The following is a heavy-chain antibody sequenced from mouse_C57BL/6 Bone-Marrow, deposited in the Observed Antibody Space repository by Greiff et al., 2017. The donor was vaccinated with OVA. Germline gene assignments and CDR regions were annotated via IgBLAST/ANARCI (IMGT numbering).Heavy chain of an antibody. J-gene: IGHJ4*01. CDR3: ARNAYYSNYDYYAMDY. Sequence: EVQLQEPGPGLVKPSQSLSLTCSVTGYSITSGYYWNWIRQFPGNKLEWMGYISYDGSNNYNPTLKNRISITRDTSKNQFVLKLNSVTTEDTATYYCARNAYYSNYDYYAMDYWGQGTSVTVSS. D-gene: IGHD2-5*01. CDR2: ISYDGSN. V-gene: IGHV3-6*01. CDR1: GYSITSGYY.